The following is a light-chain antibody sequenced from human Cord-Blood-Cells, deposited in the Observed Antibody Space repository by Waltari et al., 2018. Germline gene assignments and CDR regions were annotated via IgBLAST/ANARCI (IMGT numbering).Light chain of an antibody. CDR3: SSYTSSSTLV. CDR1: RSDVGGYNY. Sequence: QSALTPPASVSGSPGQSITLSRTGTRSDVGGYNYISWDQHHPGKAPKLMIYDVSNRPAGVSNRVSGSKSGNTASLTISGLQAEDEADYYCSSYTSSSTLVFGGGTKLTVL. J-gene: IGLJ3*02. V-gene: IGLV2-14*03. CDR2: DVS.